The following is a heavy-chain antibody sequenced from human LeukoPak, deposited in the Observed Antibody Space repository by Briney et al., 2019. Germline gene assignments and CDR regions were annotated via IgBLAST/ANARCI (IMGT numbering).Heavy chain of an antibody. J-gene: IGHJ6*02. CDR2: INHSGST. CDR1: GGSFSGYY. V-gene: IGHV4-34*01. CDR3: ARARGIMDV. Sequence: PSETLSLTCAVYGGSFSGYYWSWIRQPPGKGLEWIGEINHSGSTNYNPSLKSRVTISVDTPKNQSSLKLSSVTAADTAVYYCARARGIMDVWGQGTTVTVSS.